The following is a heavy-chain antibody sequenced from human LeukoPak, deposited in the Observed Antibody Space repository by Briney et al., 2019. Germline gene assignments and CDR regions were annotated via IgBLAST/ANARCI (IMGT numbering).Heavy chain of an antibody. D-gene: IGHD1-14*01. CDR3: ARDKVTSGGMDV. Sequence: SETLSLTCTVSGGSISSSSYYWGWIRQPPGKGLEWIGYMYYSGSTNYNPSLKSRVTISKDMSKNQFSLKLSSMTAADTAVYYCARDKVTSGGMDVWGQGTTVTVSS. J-gene: IGHJ6*02. CDR2: MYYSGST. CDR1: GGSISSSSYY. V-gene: IGHV4-61*05.